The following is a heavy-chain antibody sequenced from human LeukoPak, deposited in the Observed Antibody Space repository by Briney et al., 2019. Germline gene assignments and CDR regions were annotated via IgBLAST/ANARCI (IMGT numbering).Heavy chain of an antibody. D-gene: IGHD3-10*01. CDR3: AKKYSYGSGAGDALDI. CDR1: GFTFSNFG. CDR2: ISYDGSLK. Sequence: GGSLRLSCAASGFTFSNFGMHWVRQAPGKGLEWVAVISYDGSLKHYLDSVKGRFTISRDNSKNTLYLQMDSLRVEDTAVYYCAKKYSYGSGAGDALDIWGHRTLVTVSS. V-gene: IGHV3-30*18. J-gene: IGHJ3*02.